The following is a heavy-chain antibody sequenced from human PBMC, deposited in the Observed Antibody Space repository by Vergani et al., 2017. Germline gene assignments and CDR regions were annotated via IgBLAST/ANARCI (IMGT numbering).Heavy chain of an antibody. CDR1: GFTFSSSW. CDR3: ARVNYDILTGYYYYYYGMDV. V-gene: IGHV3-7*01. Sequence: EVQLVESGGGLVQPGGSLRLSCAASGFTFSSSWMSWVRQAPGKGLEWVANIKQDGSEKYYVDSVKGRFTISRDNAKNSLYLQMNSLRAEDTAVYYCARVNYDILTGYYYYYYGMDVWGQGTTVTVSS. CDR2: IKQDGSEK. J-gene: IGHJ6*02. D-gene: IGHD3-9*01.